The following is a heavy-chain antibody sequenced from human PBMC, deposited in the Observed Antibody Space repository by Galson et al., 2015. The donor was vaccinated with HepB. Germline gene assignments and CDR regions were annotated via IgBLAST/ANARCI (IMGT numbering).Heavy chain of an antibody. CDR2: IYPGDSDT. V-gene: IGHV5-51*03. CDR3: ARTAGYSGSHRYFDL. D-gene: IGHD1-26*01. Sequence: QSGAEVKKPGESLKITCKGSGYSFTSYWIGWVRQMPGKGLEWMGIIYPGDSDTKYSPSFQGQVTISADKSISTAYLQWSSLKASDTAMYFCARTAGYSGSHRYFDLWGRGTLVTVSS. CDR1: GYSFTSYW. J-gene: IGHJ2*01.